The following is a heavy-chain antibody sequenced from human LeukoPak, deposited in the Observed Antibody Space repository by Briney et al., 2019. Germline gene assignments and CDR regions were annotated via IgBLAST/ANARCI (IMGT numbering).Heavy chain of an antibody. J-gene: IGHJ5*02. CDR1: GYTFTGYY. Sequence: ASVRVSCKASGYTFTGYYMYWVRQALGQGLECMGCINPNSGGTNYAQKFQSRVTMTRDTPITTAYMELSRLRSDDTAVYYCARDALYCSSTSCYLNWFDPWGQGTLVTVSS. V-gene: IGHV1-2*02. CDR3: ARDALYCSSTSCYLNWFDP. CDR2: INPNSGGT. D-gene: IGHD2-2*01.